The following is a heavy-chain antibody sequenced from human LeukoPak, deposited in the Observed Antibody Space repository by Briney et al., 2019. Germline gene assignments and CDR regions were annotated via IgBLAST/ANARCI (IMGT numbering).Heavy chain of an antibody. CDR2: ITNNGGGT. CDR1: GFTFSDYA. Sequence: GGSLRLSCAASGFTFSDYAMHWVRQAPGRGLTFVSSITNNGGGTYYASSVRGRFIVSRDNSKNTLYLQMNSLRAEDTAVYYCAKDRYDSSGYDYWGQGTLVTVSS. CDR3: AKDRYDSSGYDY. J-gene: IGHJ4*02. D-gene: IGHD3-22*01. V-gene: IGHV3-64*01.